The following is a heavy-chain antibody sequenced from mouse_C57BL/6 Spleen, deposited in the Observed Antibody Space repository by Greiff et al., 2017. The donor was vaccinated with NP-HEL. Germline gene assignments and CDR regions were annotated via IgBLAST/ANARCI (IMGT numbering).Heavy chain of an antibody. CDR3: TIATGVDFDY. Sequence: VQLQQSGAELVRPGASVKLSCTASGFNIKDYYMHWVKQRPEQGLEWIGRIDPEDGDPEYAPKFQGKATMTADTSSNTAYLQLSSLTSEDTAVYYCTIATGVDFDYWGQGTTLTVSS. J-gene: IGHJ2*01. D-gene: IGHD1-1*01. CDR1: GFNIKDYY. CDR2: IDPEDGDP. V-gene: IGHV14-1*01.